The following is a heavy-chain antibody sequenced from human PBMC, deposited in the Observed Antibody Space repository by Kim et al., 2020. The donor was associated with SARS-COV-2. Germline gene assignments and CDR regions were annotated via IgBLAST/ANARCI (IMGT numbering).Heavy chain of an antibody. D-gene: IGHD6-19*01. Sequence: GGSLRLSCAASGFTVSSNYMSWVRQAPGKGLEWVSVIYSGGSTYYADSVKGRFTISRDNSKNTLYLQMNSLRAEDTAVYYCARGISGGWYFWFDPWGQGTLVTVSS. CDR2: IYSGGST. J-gene: IGHJ5*02. V-gene: IGHV3-53*01. CDR1: GFTVSSNY. CDR3: ARGISGGWYFWFDP.